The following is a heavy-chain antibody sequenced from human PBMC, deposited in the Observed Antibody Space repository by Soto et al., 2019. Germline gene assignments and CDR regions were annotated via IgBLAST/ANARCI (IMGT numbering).Heavy chain of an antibody. CDR1: GFTFSSYG. CDR2: IWYDGSNK. D-gene: IGHD2-15*01. Sequence: LRLSCAASGFTFSSYGVHWVRQAPGKGLEWVAVIWYDGSNKYYADSVKGRFTISRDNSKNTLYLQMNSLRAEDTAVYYCARGWYYYGMDVWGQGTTVTVSS. V-gene: IGHV3-33*01. J-gene: IGHJ6*02. CDR3: ARGWYYYGMDV.